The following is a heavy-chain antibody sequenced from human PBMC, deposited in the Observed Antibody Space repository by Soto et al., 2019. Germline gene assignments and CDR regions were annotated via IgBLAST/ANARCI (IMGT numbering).Heavy chain of an antibody. CDR3: ARGITFGGVIAYFDY. D-gene: IGHD3-16*02. CDR1: GFTFSSYS. J-gene: IGHJ4*02. Sequence: GGSLRLSCAASGFTFSSYSMNWVRQAPGKGLEWVSYISSSSTIYYADSVKGRFTISRDNAKNSLYLQMNSLRDEDTAVYYCARGITFGGVIAYFDYWGQGTLVTVSS. CDR2: ISSSSTI. V-gene: IGHV3-48*02.